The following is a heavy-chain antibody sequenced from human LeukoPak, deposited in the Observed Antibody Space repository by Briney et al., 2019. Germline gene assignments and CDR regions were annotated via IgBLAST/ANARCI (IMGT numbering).Heavy chain of an antibody. J-gene: IGHJ4*02. CDR1: GGSFSGYY. CDR3: ARNSAYSTSAGINY. D-gene: IGHD6-6*01. V-gene: IGHV4-34*01. CDR2: INHSGST. Sequence: SETLSLTCAVYGGSFSGYYWSWIRQPPGKGLEWIGEINHSGSTNYNPSLKSRVTISVDTSKNQYSLKLNSVTAADTAVYYCARNSAYSTSAGINYWGQGTLVTVSS.